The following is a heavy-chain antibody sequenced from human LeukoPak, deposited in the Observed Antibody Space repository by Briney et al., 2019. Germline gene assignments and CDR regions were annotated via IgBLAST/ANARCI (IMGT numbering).Heavy chain of an antibody. J-gene: IGHJ4*02. D-gene: IGHD3-22*01. CDR2: INHSGST. Sequence: SETLSLTCAVYGGSFSGYYWSWIRQPPGKGLEWIGEINHSGSTNYNPSLKSRVTISVDTSKNQFSLKLSSVTAADTAVYYCARGRPYYYDSSGYPMPVDYWGQGTLVTVSS. CDR1: GGSFSGYY. V-gene: IGHV4-34*01. CDR3: ARGRPYYYDSSGYPMPVDY.